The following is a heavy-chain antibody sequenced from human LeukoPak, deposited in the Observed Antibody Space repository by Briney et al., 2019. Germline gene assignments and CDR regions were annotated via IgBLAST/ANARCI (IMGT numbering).Heavy chain of an antibody. Sequence: SETLSLTCTVSGGSISSGDYFWSWIRQPPGKGLEWIGYIYYSGSTYYNPSLKSRVTISVDTSKNQFSLKLSSVTAADTAVYYCASRNSGSYSQLDYWGQGTLVTVSS. D-gene: IGHD3-10*01. CDR1: GGSISSGDYF. J-gene: IGHJ4*02. CDR3: ASRNSGSYSQLDY. V-gene: IGHV4-30-4*08. CDR2: IYYSGST.